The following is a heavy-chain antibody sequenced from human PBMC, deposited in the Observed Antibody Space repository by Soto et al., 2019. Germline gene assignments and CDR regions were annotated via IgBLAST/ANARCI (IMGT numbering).Heavy chain of an antibody. CDR1: GFTFSSYG. V-gene: IGHV3-33*01. J-gene: IGHJ4*02. Sequence: QVQLVESGGGVVQPGRSLRLSCVASGFTFSSYGMHWVRQAPGKGLEWVAVIWYDGSNKYYADSVKGRFTISRDNSKNTLYLKMTSLRAEDTDVYYCARDFVNYFDYWGQGTLVTVSS. CDR2: IWYDGSNK. CDR3: ARDFVNYFDY.